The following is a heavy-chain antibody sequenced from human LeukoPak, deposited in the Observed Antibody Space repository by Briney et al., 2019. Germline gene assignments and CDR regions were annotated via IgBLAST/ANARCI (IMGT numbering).Heavy chain of an antibody. D-gene: IGHD5-12*01. CDR2: IYYSGST. CDR3: ARDNGVATTLKLDY. J-gene: IGHJ4*02. Sequence: SQTLSLTCTVSGGSISSGDYYWSWMRQPPGKGLVWIGYIYYSGSTYYNPSLKSRVTISVDTSKNQFSLKLSSVTAADTAVYYCARDNGVATTLKLDYWGQGTLVTVSS. CDR1: GGSISSGDYY. V-gene: IGHV4-30-4*01.